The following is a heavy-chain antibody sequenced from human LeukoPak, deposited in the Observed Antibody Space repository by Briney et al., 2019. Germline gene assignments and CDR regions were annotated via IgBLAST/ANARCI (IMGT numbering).Heavy chain of an antibody. V-gene: IGHV1-18*01. Sequence: ASVKVSCKASGYTFTSYAMNWVRQAPGQGLEWMGWISAYNGNTNYAQKLQGRVTMTTDTSTSTAYMELRSLRSDDTAVYYCARDPGSYYYDSSGYYFFWFDPWGQGTLVTVSS. J-gene: IGHJ5*02. CDR3: ARDPGSYYYDSSGYYFFWFDP. CDR2: ISAYNGNT. CDR1: GYTFTSYA. D-gene: IGHD3-22*01.